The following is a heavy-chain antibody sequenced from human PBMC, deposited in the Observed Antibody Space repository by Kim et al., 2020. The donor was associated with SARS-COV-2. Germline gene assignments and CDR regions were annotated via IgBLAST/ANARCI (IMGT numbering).Heavy chain of an antibody. CDR3: ARFPGWIRGVPSVPFDY. Sequence: FQGRVTMTRKTSISTAYMELSSLRSEDTAVYYCARFPGWIRGVPSVPFDYWGQGTLVTVSS. J-gene: IGHJ4*02. D-gene: IGHD3-10*01. V-gene: IGHV1-8*01.